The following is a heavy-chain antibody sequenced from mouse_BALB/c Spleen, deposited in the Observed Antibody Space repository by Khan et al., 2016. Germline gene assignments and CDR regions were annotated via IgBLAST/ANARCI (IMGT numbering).Heavy chain of an antibody. D-gene: IGHD2-1*01. Sequence: EVELVESGGGLVKPGGSLKLSCAASGFTFSSYAMSWVRQTPEQRLEWVASISSGGSTYYSDSVKGRFTISRDNARNILNLQMSSLRSEDTAMYYCAREDYGNYGDYFDYWGQGTTLTVSS. CDR2: ISSGGST. CDR1: GFTFSSYA. V-gene: IGHV5-6-5*01. CDR3: AREDYGNYGDYFDY. J-gene: IGHJ2*01.